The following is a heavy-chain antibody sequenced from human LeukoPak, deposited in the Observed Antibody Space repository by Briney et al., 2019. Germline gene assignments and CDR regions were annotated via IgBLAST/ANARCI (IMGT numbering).Heavy chain of an antibody. Sequence: ASVKVSCKASGYTFTNYYMQWVRQAPGQGLEWMGIINPSGGSTSYAQKFQGRVTMTRDTSTSTVYMELSSLRSEDTAVYYCARDSSSAGSGWYFDYWGQGTLVTVSS. CDR3: ARDSSSAGSGWYFDY. V-gene: IGHV1-46*01. J-gene: IGHJ4*02. D-gene: IGHD6-19*01. CDR1: GYTFTNYY. CDR2: INPSGGST.